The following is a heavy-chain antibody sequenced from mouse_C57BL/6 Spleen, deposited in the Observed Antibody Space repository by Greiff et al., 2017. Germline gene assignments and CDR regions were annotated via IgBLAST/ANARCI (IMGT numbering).Heavy chain of an antibody. V-gene: IGHV1-59*01. J-gene: IGHJ3*01. CDR3: ARPVVTTSRFAY. D-gene: IGHD2-2*01. CDR1: GYTFTSYW. Sequence: QVQLQQPGAELVRPGTSVKLSCKASGYTFTSYWMHWVKQRPGQGLEWIGVIDPSDSYTNYNQKFKGKATLTVDTSSSTAYMQLSSLTSEDSAVYYCARPVVTTSRFAYWGQGTLVTVSA. CDR2: IDPSDSYT.